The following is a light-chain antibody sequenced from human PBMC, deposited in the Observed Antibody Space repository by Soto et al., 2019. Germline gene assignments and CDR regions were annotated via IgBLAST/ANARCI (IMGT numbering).Light chain of an antibody. CDR3: QQSYTTPIT. J-gene: IGKJ1*01. CDR2: AAS. CDR1: QTISSH. V-gene: IGKV1-39*01. Sequence: DIQMTQSPSSLSASVGDRVIITCRASQTISSHLNWYQQKPGKAPNLLVYAASSLQSGVPSRFTGSGSGTDFTLTISSLQPEDFATYFCQQSYTTPITFGQGTKVELK.